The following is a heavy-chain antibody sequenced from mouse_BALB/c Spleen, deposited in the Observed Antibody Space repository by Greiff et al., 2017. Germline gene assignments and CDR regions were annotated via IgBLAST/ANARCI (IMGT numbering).Heavy chain of an antibody. Sequence: VQLKESGPGLVKPSQSLSLTCTVTGYSITSDYAWNWIRQFPGNKLEWMGYISYSGSTSYNPSLKSRISITRDTSKNQFFLQLNSVTTEDTATYYCARSTRITWFAYWGQGTLVTVSA. CDR2: ISYSGST. J-gene: IGHJ3*01. CDR3: ARSTRITWFAY. CDR1: GYSITSDYA. D-gene: IGHD2-4*01. V-gene: IGHV3-2*02.